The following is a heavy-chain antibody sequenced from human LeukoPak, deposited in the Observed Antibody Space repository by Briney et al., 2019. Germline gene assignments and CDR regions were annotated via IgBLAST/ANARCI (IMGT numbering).Heavy chain of an antibody. CDR2: IYPGDSDT. CDR1: GYSFISYW. CDR3: ARAPANSVYYFEY. D-gene: IGHD4-23*01. Sequence: GESLKISCKGSGYSFISYWIGWVRQMHGKGLEWMGIIYPGDSDTRYSPSFQGQVTISADKSISTAYLQWSSLKASDTAMYYCARAPANSVYYFEYWGQGTLVTVSS. J-gene: IGHJ4*02. V-gene: IGHV5-51*01.